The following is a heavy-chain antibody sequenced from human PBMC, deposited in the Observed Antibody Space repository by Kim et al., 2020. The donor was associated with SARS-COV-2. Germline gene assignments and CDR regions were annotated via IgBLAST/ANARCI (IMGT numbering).Heavy chain of an antibody. CDR1: GFTFSSYW. V-gene: IGHV3-7*01. Sequence: GGSLRLSCVASGFTFSSYWMTWVRQAPGKGLEWVANIKQDGTEKYYVDSVKGRFTISRDNAKNSLYLQMNSLRAEDTAVYYCASCDKFLANDCSGTYYY. CDR2: IKQDGTEK. J-gene: IGHJ6*01. CDR3: ASCDKFLANDCSGTYYY. D-gene: IGHD2-21*02.